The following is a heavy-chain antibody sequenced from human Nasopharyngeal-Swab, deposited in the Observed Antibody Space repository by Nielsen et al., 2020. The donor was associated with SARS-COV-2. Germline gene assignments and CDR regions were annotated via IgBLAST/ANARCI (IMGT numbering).Heavy chain of an antibody. V-gene: IGHV3-73*01. J-gene: IGHJ4*02. D-gene: IGHD2-15*01. CDR2: IRSKGNNYAT. CDR1: GFTLSDSS. Sequence: GGSLTLSCVASGFTLSDSSIHWVRQASGEGLEWVARIRSKGNNYATAYSASVKGRFIIFRDDPTNTAYLQMNSLKTEDTAMYYCTRCGGGCYSGRDYWGQGTLVTVSS. CDR3: TRCGGGCYSGRDY.